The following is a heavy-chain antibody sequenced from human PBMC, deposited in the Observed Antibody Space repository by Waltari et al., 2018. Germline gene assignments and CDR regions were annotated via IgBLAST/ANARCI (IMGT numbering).Heavy chain of an antibody. J-gene: IGHJ4*02. CDR3: ARGIRNELFSDY. V-gene: IGHV1-8*03. CDR1: GYTFSTYD. Sequence: QAQLVQSGAEVQKPGASVKVSCKNCGYTFSTYDITWVRQATGRGLEWMGWMNPNSYNTGFGPGFRGRVTFTTDTSTTTAYMELTNLRSEDTGMYYCARGIRNELFSDYWGQGTLVTVSS. D-gene: IGHD1-1*01. CDR2: MNPNSYNT.